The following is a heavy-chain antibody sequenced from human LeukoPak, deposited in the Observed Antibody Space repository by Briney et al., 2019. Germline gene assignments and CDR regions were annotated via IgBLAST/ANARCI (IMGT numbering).Heavy chain of an antibody. Sequence: GGSLRPSCAASGFTLSTYAAHWVRQAPGKGLESVAVISYDGRDKDYADSVKGRFAISRDNSNNALSLQMNSLRPEDTAVYYCAKGGGLRYFDWLSPGAWGQGTLVTVSS. CDR2: ISYDGRDK. CDR1: GFTLSTYA. V-gene: IGHV3-30*18. CDR3: AKGGGLRYFDWLSPGA. J-gene: IGHJ5*02. D-gene: IGHD3-9*01.